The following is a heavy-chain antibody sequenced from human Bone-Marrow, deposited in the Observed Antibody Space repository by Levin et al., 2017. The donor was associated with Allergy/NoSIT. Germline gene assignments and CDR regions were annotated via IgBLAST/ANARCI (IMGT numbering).Heavy chain of an antibody. V-gene: IGHV4-4*07. CDR3: ARDVTVGATASFDH. D-gene: IGHD1-26*01. J-gene: IGHJ4*02. CDR1: GASINNRY. CDR2: IYSSGST. Sequence: SETLSLTCTVSGASINNRYWSWIRQPAGKALEWVGRIYSSGSTDYSPSLKSRVTMSVDTSRNQFFLKLTSVTAADTALYYCARDVTVGATASFDHWGQGTLITVSS.